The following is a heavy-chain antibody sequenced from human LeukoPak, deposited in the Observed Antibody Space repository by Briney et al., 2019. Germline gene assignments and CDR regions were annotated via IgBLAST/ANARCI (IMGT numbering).Heavy chain of an antibody. D-gene: IGHD3-3*01. J-gene: IGHJ4*02. Sequence: GGSLRLSCAASGFTFSSYAMSWVRQAPGKGLEWVSAISGSGGSTYYADSVKGRFTISRDNSKNTLYLQMNSLRAEDTAVYYCAKTNDFWSGYYGYYFDYWGQGTLVTVSS. CDR2: ISGSGGST. V-gene: IGHV3-23*01. CDR1: GFTFSSYA. CDR3: AKTNDFWSGYYGYYFDY.